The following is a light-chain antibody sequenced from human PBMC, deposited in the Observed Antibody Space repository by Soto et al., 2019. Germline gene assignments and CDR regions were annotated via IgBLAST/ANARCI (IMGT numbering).Light chain of an antibody. Sequence: LTQPASVSGSPGQSITISCIGTSSDIGPYNYVSWYQQHPDKAPKLILYEVTNRPSGASDRFSGSKSGNAAFLTISGLQAEDEADYYCSSYSSSATPYVFGTGTKVTVL. CDR2: EVT. CDR1: SSDIGPYNY. CDR3: SSYSSSATPYV. J-gene: IGLJ1*01. V-gene: IGLV2-14*01.